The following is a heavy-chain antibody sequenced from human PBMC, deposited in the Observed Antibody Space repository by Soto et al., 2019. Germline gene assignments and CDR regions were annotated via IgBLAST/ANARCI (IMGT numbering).Heavy chain of an antibody. V-gene: IGHV3-23*01. Sequence: EVQLLESGGGLVQPGGSLRLSCAASGFTFSSYAMSWVRQAPGKGLEWVSAISGSGGSTYYADSVKGRFTISRDNSKNTLYLQMNSLRAEETAVYYCAKGPTMVRGVIINYFDYWGQGTLVTVSS. J-gene: IGHJ4*02. D-gene: IGHD3-10*01. CDR2: ISGSGGST. CDR3: AKGPTMVRGVIINYFDY. CDR1: GFTFSSYA.